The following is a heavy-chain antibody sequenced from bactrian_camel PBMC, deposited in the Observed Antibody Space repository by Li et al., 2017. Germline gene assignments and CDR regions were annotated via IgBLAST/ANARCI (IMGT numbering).Heavy chain of an antibody. CDR3: VVDYEFCLAYSMPKATY. J-gene: IGHJ4*01. V-gene: IGHV3S53*01. Sequence: VQLVESGGGSVQAGGSLRLSCVASVDTYSGYCMGWLRQAPGKQREWVSTISFDGRALYADSVKGRFTISKDVTKDTVYLQMNDLKPEDSAMYYCVVDYEFCLAYSMPKATYWGQGTQVTVS. CDR1: VDTYSGYC. CDR2: ISFDGRA. D-gene: IGHD3*01.